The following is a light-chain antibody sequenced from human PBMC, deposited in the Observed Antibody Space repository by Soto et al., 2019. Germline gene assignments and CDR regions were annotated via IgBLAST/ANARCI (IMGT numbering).Light chain of an antibody. CDR1: SSNIGSNY. CDR2: GNK. V-gene: IGLV1-44*01. Sequence: QSVLTQPPSASGTPGQRVTISCSGSSSNIGSNYVYWYQQLPGTAPKLLIYGNKNRPSGVPDRFSGSKSGTSASLDITGLQAEDEADYYCQSFDTRLNSVVFGGGTKVTVL. J-gene: IGLJ2*01. CDR3: QSFDTRLNSVV.